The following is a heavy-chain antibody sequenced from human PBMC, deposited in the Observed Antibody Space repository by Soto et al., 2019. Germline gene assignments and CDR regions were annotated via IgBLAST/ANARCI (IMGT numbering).Heavy chain of an antibody. D-gene: IGHD3-22*01. J-gene: IGHJ3*02. CDR3: ARDSLDYYDSSGYYWPPGFDI. Sequence: PSETLSLTCTVSGGSVISGSYYCSWIRQPPGKGLEWSGYIYYSGSTNHNPSLKSRVTISVDTSKNQFSLKLSSVTAADTAVYYCARDSLDYYDSSGYYWPPGFDIWGQGTLVTVS. CDR1: GGSVISGSYY. V-gene: IGHV4-61*01. CDR2: IYYSGST.